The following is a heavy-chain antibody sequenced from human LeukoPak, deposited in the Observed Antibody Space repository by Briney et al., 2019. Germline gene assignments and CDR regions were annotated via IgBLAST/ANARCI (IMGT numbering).Heavy chain of an antibody. CDR1: GFTLRGYG. D-gene: IGHD1-1*01. CDR3: AKDTPTTGYHLDS. Sequence: GGSRRLACAASGFTLRGYGMHWVRQAPGKGLEWVAFIRYDGSDKSYADSVKGRFTISRDNSENTLYLQINSLRVEDTAVYYCAKDTPTTGYHLDSWGQGTLVTVSS. V-gene: IGHV3-30*02. J-gene: IGHJ4*02. CDR2: IRYDGSDK.